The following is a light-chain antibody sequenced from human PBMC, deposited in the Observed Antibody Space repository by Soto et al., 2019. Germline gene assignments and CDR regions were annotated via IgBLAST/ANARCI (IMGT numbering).Light chain of an antibody. J-gene: IGKJ2*01. Sequence: DLQMTQSPSTLSASVGDRVSITCRASQSISSWLAWYQQKPGKAPKLLIYKASSLESGVPSRFSGSGSGTEFTLTISSLQPDDFATYYYQQYSSSWYTFGQGTKLEIK. CDR1: QSISSW. V-gene: IGKV1-5*03. CDR3: QQYSSSWYT. CDR2: KAS.